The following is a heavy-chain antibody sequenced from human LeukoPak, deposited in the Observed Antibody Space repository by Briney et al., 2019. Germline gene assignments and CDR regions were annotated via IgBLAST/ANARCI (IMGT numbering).Heavy chain of an antibody. CDR2: IYVGGTT. CDR1: GFSFSDYA. J-gene: IGHJ4*02. CDR3: ASGTSISARIDY. D-gene: IGHD6-6*01. Sequence: GGSLRLSCAASGFSFSDYAMSWVRQAPGKGLEWVSVIYVGGTTDYADSVKGRFTISRDNSKNTVYLQMNSLRAEDTAVYYCASGTSISARIDYWGQGTLVTVSS. V-gene: IGHV3-66*02.